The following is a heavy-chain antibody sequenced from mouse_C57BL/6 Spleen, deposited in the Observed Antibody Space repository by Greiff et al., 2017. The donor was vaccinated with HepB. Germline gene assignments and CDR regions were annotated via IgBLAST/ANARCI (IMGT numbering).Heavy chain of an antibody. Sequence: VQLQQSGAELVRPGASVKLSCKASGYTFTDYYINWVKQRPGQGLEWIARIYPGSGNTYYNEKFKGKATLTAEKSSSTAYMQLSSLTSEDSAVYFCARGSNSNYFDYWGQGTTLTVSS. D-gene: IGHD2-5*01. CDR3: ARGSNSNYFDY. CDR2: IYPGSGNT. J-gene: IGHJ2*01. CDR1: GYTFTDYY. V-gene: IGHV1-76*01.